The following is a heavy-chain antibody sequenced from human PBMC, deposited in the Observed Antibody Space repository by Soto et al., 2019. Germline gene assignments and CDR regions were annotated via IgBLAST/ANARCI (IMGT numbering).Heavy chain of an antibody. CDR3: ARDRTNVVALPSNWFDP. CDR2: IGSSNTYI. CDR1: GFTFKTYS. V-gene: IGHV3-21*01. J-gene: IGHJ5*02. D-gene: IGHD2-15*01. Sequence: GGSLRLSCAASGFTFKTYSMNWVRQAPGKGLEWVSSIGSSNTYIYYSDSVNGRFTISRDDAKNSLYLQMNSLRAEDTAVYYCARDRTNVVALPSNWFDPWGHGTLVTVSS.